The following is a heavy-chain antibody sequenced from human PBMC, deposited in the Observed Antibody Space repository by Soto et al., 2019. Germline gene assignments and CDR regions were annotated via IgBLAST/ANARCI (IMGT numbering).Heavy chain of an antibody. J-gene: IGHJ3*02. V-gene: IGHV1-3*01. CDR2: INAGNGNT. CDR1: GYTFTSYA. D-gene: IGHD3-10*01. Sequence: GASVKVSCKASGYTFTSYAMHWVRQAPGQRLEWMGWINAGNGNTKYSQKFQGRVTITRDTSASTAYMELSSLRSEDTAVYYCARIRVWFGAAFDIWGQGTMVTVSS. CDR3: ARIRVWFGAAFDI.